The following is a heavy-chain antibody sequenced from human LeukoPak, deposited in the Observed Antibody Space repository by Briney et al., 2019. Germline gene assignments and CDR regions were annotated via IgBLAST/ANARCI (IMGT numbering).Heavy chain of an antibody. D-gene: IGHD2-15*01. J-gene: IGHJ6*03. CDR1: GFTFSGSA. CDR2: IRSKANSYAT. V-gene: IGHV3-73*01. CDR3: TRVGPYCSGGSCYLLPPKDYSIYYYYYMDV. Sequence: GGSLRLSCAASGFTFSGSAMHWVRQASGKGLEWVGRIRSKANSYATAYAASVKGRFTISRDDSKNTAYLQMNSLKTEDTAVYYCTRVGPYCSGGSCYLLPPKDYSIYYYYYMDVWGKGTTVTVSS.